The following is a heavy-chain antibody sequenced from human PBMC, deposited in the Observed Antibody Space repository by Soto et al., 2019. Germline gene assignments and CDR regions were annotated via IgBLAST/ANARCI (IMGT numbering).Heavy chain of an antibody. V-gene: IGHV3-49*04. Sequence: GGSLRLSCTASGFTFVDYAVTWVRQAPGKGLEWVGLIRTKTYGGTTEYAASVNGRFTISRDDSKSVAYLQMNSLKIEDAALYFCARGTGWYDYWGQGTPVTVSS. D-gene: IGHD6-19*01. CDR3: ARGTGWYDY. CDR1: GFTFVDYA. CDR2: IRTKTYGGTT. J-gene: IGHJ4*02.